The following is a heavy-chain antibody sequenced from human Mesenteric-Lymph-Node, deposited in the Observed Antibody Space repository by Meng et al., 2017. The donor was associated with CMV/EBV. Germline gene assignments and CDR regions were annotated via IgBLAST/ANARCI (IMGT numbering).Heavy chain of an antibody. Sequence: GGSLRLSCEASGFTFSSYEMNWIRQAPGKGLEWVSYISSSDITMYYADSVKGRFTISRDNAKNSLYLQMNSLRAEDTAVYYCARGQIGDYYYGMDVWGQGTTVTVSS. J-gene: IGHJ6*02. V-gene: IGHV3-48*03. CDR2: ISSSDITM. CDR1: GFTFSSYE. CDR3: ARGQIGDYYYGMDV. D-gene: IGHD3-10*01.